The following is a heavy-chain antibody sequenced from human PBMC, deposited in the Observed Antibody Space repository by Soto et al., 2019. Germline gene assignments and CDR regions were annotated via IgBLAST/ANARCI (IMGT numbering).Heavy chain of an antibody. D-gene: IGHD5-12*01. J-gene: IGHJ6*03. CDR3: ARGVPRPSGYSGYDPLFYMEV. CDR1: VYTFTGYY. Sequence: ASVEVSCKASVYTFTGYYMHWVRQAPGQGLEWMGWINPNSGGTNYAQKFQGWVTMTRDTSISTAYMELSRLRSDDTAVYYCARGVPRPSGYSGYDPLFYMEVWGKGTTVTVSS. V-gene: IGHV1-2*04. CDR2: INPNSGGT.